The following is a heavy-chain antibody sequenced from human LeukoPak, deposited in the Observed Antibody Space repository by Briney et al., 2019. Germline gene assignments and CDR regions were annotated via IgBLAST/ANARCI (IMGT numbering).Heavy chain of an antibody. V-gene: IGHV3-23*01. J-gene: IGHJ4*02. CDR1: GFTFSSYA. CDR2: ISGSDGST. D-gene: IGHD2-2*01. CDR3: AKVETSGGANCYALDY. Sequence: GGSLRLSCAASGFTFSSYAMTWFRLAPDKGLEWVSAISGSDGSTYYADSVKGRFTISRDDSQNTLYLQMNSLSAEDTAVYYCAKVETSGGANCYALDYWGQGTLVTVSS.